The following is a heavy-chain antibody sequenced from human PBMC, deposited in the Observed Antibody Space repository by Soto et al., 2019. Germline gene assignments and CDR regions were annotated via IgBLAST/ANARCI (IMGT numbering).Heavy chain of an antibody. D-gene: IGHD2-2*01. CDR1: GFTFSSYG. Sequence: GGSLRLSCAASGFTFSSYGMHWVCQAPGKGLEWVAVIWYDGSNKYYADSVKGRFTISRDNSKNTLYLQMNSLRAEDTAVYYCASTGCSSTSCPYGMDVWGQGTTVTVSS. V-gene: IGHV3-33*01. J-gene: IGHJ6*02. CDR2: IWYDGSNK. CDR3: ASTGCSSTSCPYGMDV.